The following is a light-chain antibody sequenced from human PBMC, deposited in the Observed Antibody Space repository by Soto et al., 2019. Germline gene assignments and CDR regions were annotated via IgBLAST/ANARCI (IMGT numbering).Light chain of an antibody. V-gene: IGLV2-8*01. CDR1: SSDVGGYNY. CDR3: SSYAGSNNYV. J-gene: IGLJ1*01. Sequence: QSALTQPPSASGSPGQSVTISCTGTSSDVGGYNYVSWYQQHPGKAPKLMIYEVNKRPSGVPDRFSGSKSGNTASLTVSGLQAEDEADYYCSSYAGSNNYVLGTGTKVTVL. CDR2: EVN.